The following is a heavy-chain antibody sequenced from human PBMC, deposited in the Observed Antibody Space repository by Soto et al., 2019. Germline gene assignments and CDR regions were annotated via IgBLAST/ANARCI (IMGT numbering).Heavy chain of an antibody. D-gene: IGHD6-13*01. V-gene: IGHV1-46*01. CDR2: INPSGGST. CDR3: ARGLLPDSSSGYPEGILGRRAQLELDY. Sequence: QVQLVQSGAEVKKPGASVKVSCKASGYTFTSYYMHWVRQAPGQGLEWMGIINPSGGSTSYAQKSQRRVTMTRDTSTSTVYMELSSLRSEDTAVYYCARGLLPDSSSGYPEGILGRRAQLELDYWGQGTLVTVSS. CDR1: GYTFTSYY. J-gene: IGHJ4*02.